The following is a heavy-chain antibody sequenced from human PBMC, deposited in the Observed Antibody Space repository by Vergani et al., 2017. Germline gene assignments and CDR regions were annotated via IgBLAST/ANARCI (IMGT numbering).Heavy chain of an antibody. D-gene: IGHD3-10*01. CDR1: GFTFSSYS. CDR3: ASELLWFGERDAFDI. V-gene: IGHV3-21*01. J-gene: IGHJ3*02. CDR2: ISSSSSYI. Sequence: VQLVESGGGLVKPGGSLRLSCAASGFTFSSYSMNWVRQAPGKGLEWFSSISSSSSYIYYADSVKGRFTISRDNAKNSLHLQMNSLRAEDTAVYYCASELLWFGERDAFDIWGQGTMVTVSS.